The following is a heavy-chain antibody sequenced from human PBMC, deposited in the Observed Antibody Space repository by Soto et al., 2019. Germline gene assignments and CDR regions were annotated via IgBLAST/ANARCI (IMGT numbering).Heavy chain of an antibody. CDR1: GYSFTSYG. D-gene: IGHD2-2*01. V-gene: IGHV1-18*01. Sequence: ASVKVSCKASGYSFTSYGIGWGRQVPGQGPEWMGWISPYNGRTNYAQSVKGRVVMTTDISTNTVYLELRSLRSDDSAIYYCGRCRTDRYALDVSGQGTTVTVSS. CDR3: GRCRTDRYALDV. CDR2: ISPYNGRT. J-gene: IGHJ6*02.